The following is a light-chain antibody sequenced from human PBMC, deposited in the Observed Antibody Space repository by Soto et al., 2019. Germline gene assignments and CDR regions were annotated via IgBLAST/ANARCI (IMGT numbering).Light chain of an antibody. CDR1: QGVTTN. CDR2: DVS. J-gene: IGKJ5*01. V-gene: IGKV3-15*01. Sequence: VMTPSPASLSVSPGERVTLSCKDGQGVTTNFAWYQQKSGQSPRLLIYDVSTRATGVPARFSGTGSETDFTLTISGLQSEDSAVYFCQQYNNRPFSFGQGTRLEIK. CDR3: QQYNNRPFS.